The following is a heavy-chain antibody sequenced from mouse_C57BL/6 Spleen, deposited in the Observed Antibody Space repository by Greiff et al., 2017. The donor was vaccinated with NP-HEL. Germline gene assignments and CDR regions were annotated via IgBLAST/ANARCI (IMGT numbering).Heavy chain of an antibody. J-gene: IGHJ1*03. Sequence: QVQLQQPGAELVKPGASVKMSCKASGYTFTSYWITWVKQRPGQGLEWIGDIYPGSGSTNYNEKFKSKATLTVDTSSSTAYMQLSSLTSEDSAVYYCARSIYYYGSSYRYFDVWGTGTTVTVSS. V-gene: IGHV1-55*01. CDR3: ARSIYYYGSSYRYFDV. CDR1: GYTFTSYW. CDR2: IYPGSGST. D-gene: IGHD1-1*01.